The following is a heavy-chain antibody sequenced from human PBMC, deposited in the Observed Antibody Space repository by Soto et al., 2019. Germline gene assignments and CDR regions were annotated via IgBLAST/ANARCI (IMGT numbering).Heavy chain of an antibody. CDR3: ARGWDGKS. D-gene: IGHD6-19*01. J-gene: IGHJ4*02. V-gene: IGHV4-61*01. Sequence: QVQMQESGPGLVKPSETLSLTCTVSGASVSSGNQYWSWIRQPPGKGLEWIGYIYHSGITNYNPSLKSRVTLSADTSSDQFSLKLSSVTAADTAVYYCARGWDGKSWGQGTLVTVSS. CDR2: IYHSGIT. CDR1: GASVSSGNQY.